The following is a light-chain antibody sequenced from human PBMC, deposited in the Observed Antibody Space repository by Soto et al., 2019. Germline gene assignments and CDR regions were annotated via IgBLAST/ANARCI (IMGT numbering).Light chain of an antibody. V-gene: IGLV1-40*01. Sequence: QSVLTQPPSVSGAPGQRVTISCTGSTSNIGARYDVHWYQQLPGTAPKLLIYSNNYRPSGVPDRFSGSKSGTSASLVITGLQAEDEADYYCQSHDSSLGDWVFGGGTKLTV. CDR3: QSHDSSLGDWV. CDR1: TSNIGARYD. CDR2: SNN. J-gene: IGLJ3*02.